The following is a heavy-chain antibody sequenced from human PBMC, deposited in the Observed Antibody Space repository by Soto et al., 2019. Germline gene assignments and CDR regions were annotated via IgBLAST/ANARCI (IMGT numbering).Heavy chain of an antibody. D-gene: IGHD3-16*01. V-gene: IGHV1-18*01. CDR1: GYIFSLFR. Sequence: QDQLVQSGAEVKKPGASVKVSCRASGYIFSLFRVNWVRQAPGQGLEWMGWISGYNGNTNYAQKFQGRVTITTDTSTNTAYMELTSLTSDDTAVYYCARDVFGHVDAFDIWGQGTMVTVSS. CDR3: ARDVFGHVDAFDI. J-gene: IGHJ3*02. CDR2: ISGYNGNT.